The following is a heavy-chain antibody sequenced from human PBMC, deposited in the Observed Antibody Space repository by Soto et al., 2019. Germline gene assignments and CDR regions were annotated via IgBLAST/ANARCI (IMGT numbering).Heavy chain of an antibody. D-gene: IGHD6-13*01. CDR1: GYTFTSYV. CDR3: ASYREQLVLYGMDV. Sequence: QVQLVQSGAEVKKPGASVKVSCKASGYTFTSYVISWVRQAPGQGLEWMGWISADNGNTNYAQKLKGRVTMTTDTSTSTAYMELRSLRSDDTAVYYCASYREQLVLYGMDVWGQGTTVTVSS. CDR2: ISADNGNT. V-gene: IGHV1-18*01. J-gene: IGHJ6*02.